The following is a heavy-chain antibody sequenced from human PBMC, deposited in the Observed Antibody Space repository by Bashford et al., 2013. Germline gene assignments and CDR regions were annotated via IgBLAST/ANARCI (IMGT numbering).Heavy chain of an antibody. V-gene: IGHV1-2*02. D-gene: IGHD3-3*01. Sequence: WVRQAPGQGLEWMGWINPNPNSGATKSSQKFQGRVTMTRDTSISTAYMELSSLRSDDTAVYYCARVSDYDFWSGPEPFDYWGQGTLVTVSS. J-gene: IGHJ4*02. CDR3: ARVSDYDFWSGPEPFDY. CDR2: INPNPNSGAT.